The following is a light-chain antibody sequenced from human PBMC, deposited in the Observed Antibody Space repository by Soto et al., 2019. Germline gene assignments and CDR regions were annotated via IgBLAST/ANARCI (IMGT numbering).Light chain of an antibody. Sequence: DIQMTQSPSSLSASVGDRVTITCRASQGISTYLNWYQQKPGKAPKLLIYAESSLQSGVPSRFSGSGSGTDFTLTISSLQPEDVATYYCQQSYSSLLTFGPGTKVDIK. CDR1: QGISTY. CDR3: QQSYSSLLT. V-gene: IGKV1-39*01. J-gene: IGKJ3*01. CDR2: AES.